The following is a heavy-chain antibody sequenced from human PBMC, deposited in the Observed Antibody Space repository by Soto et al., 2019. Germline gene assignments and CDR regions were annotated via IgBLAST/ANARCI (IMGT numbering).Heavy chain of an antibody. D-gene: IGHD5-18*01. CDR1: GFTVSSNY. Sequence: GGSLRLSCAASGFTVSSNYMSWVRQAPGKGLEWVSVIYSGGSTYYADSVKGRFTISRDNSKNTLYRQMNSLRAEDTAVYYCAREGYSYGSGPFYFDYWGQGTLVTVSS. V-gene: IGHV3-53*01. CDR2: IYSGGST. J-gene: IGHJ4*02. CDR3: AREGYSYGSGPFYFDY.